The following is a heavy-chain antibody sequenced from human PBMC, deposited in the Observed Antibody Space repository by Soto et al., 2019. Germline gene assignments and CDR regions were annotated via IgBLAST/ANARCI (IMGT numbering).Heavy chain of an antibody. D-gene: IGHD3-9*01. J-gene: IGHJ2*01. CDR1: GFTFSDPY. CDR2: TRNKANRYTT. CDR3: ARSTGNHRYFDL. Sequence: DVQLVESGGGLVQPGGSLRLSCAVSGFTFSDPYMDWVRQAPGKGLEWVGRTRNKANRYTTEYAASVKGRSTVSRDDSKSSLYLQMNSLTTEDTAIYYCARSTGNHRYFDLWGRGTLVTVSS. V-gene: IGHV3-72*01.